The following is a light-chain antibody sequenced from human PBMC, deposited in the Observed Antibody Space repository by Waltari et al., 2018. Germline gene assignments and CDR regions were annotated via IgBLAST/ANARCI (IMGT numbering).Light chain of an antibody. V-gene: IGLV1-47*01. CDR1: SSNIGRTY. J-gene: IGLJ2*01. Sequence: QSVLTQPPSASGTPGQRVTISCSGSSSNIGRTYVYWYQQLHCTAPQLLIYRNNPRPSGVPDRFSCSKSGTSASLAISGLRSEDEADYYCAAWDDSLSGSFGGGTKLTVL. CDR3: AAWDDSLSGS. CDR2: RNN.